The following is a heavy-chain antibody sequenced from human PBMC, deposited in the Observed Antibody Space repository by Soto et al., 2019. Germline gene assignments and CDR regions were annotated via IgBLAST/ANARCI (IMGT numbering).Heavy chain of an antibody. CDR1: GFSLSTSGVG. D-gene: IGHD1-26*01. J-gene: IGHJ3*02. V-gene: IGHV2-5*02. CDR3: AHPSIVGATPDAFDI. Sequence: QITLKESGPTLVKPTQTLTLTCTFSGFSLSTSGVGVGWIRQPPGKALEWLALIYWDDDKRYSPSLKSRLTIXXDXSXXQVVLTMTNMDPVDTATYYCAHPSIVGATPDAFDIWGQGTMVTVSS. CDR2: IYWDDDK.